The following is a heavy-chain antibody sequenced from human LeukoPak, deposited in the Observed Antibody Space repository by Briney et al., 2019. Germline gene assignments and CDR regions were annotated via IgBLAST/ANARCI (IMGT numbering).Heavy chain of an antibody. CDR1: GGTFSSYA. D-gene: IGHD5-24*01. V-gene: IGHV1-69*04. CDR2: IIPILGIA. CDR3: ARGRDGYNPTADY. Sequence: SVKVSCKASGGTFSSYAISWVRQAPGQGLEWMGRIIPILGIANYAQKFQGRVTITADKSTSTAYMELSSLRSDDTAVYYCARGRDGYNPTADYWGQGTLVTVSS. J-gene: IGHJ4*02.